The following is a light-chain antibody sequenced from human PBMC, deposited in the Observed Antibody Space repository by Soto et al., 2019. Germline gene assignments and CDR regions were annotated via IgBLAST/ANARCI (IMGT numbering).Light chain of an antibody. J-gene: IGKJ1*01. V-gene: IGKV1-39*01. CDR3: QQSYSNRWT. CDR1: QTVSNY. Sequence: DIQMTQSPSSLSASVGDRVTLTCRASQTVSNYLNWYQQKPGKAPTLLIYGASTLQSGVPSRFSGSGSGTEFTLTISTLQPEDFATYYCQQSYSNRWTFGQGTTVE. CDR2: GAS.